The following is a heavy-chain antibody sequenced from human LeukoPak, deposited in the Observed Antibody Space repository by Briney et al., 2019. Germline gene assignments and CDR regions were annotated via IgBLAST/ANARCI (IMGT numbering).Heavy chain of an antibody. V-gene: IGHV3-7*01. D-gene: IGHD3-3*01. CDR2: IKQDGSEK. Sequence: GGSLRLSCAASGFTFSSYWMSRVRQAPGKGLEWVANIKQDGSEKYYVDSVKGRFTISRDNAKNSLYLQMNSLRAEDTAVHYCARDFGYYDFWSGYLLMDVWGKGTTVTVSS. J-gene: IGHJ6*03. CDR1: GFTFSSYW. CDR3: ARDFGYYDFWSGYLLMDV.